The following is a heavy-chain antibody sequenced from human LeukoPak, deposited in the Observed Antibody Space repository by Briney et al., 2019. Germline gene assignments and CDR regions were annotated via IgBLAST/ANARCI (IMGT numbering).Heavy chain of an antibody. CDR3: ARHRFDSGVYYYYGMDV. Sequence: PSETLSLTCAVYGGSFSGYYWSWIRQPPGKGLEWIGYMYYRGSTNYNPSLKSRVTISVDTSKNQFSLRLSSVTAADTAVYYCARHRFDSGVYYYYGMDVWGQGTTVTVSS. CDR1: GGSFSGYY. D-gene: IGHD3-10*01. J-gene: IGHJ6*02. V-gene: IGHV4-59*08. CDR2: MYYRGST.